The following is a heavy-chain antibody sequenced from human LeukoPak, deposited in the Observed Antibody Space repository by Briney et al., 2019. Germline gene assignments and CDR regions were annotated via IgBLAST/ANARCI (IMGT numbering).Heavy chain of an antibody. J-gene: IGHJ4*02. CDR3: ARVGNGRTNDY. V-gene: IGHV3-66*01. Sequence: GGSLRLSCADSGFTVSSNYMSWVRQAPGKGLEWVSVIYSGGSTYYADSVKGRFTISRDNSKNTLYLQMNSLRAEDTAVYYCARVGNGRTNDYWGQGTLVTVSS. CDR1: GFTVSSNY. CDR2: IYSGGST. D-gene: IGHD1-14*01.